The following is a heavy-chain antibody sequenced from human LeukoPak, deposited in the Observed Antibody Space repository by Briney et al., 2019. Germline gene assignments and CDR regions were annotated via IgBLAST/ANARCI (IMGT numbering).Heavy chain of an antibody. D-gene: IGHD3-22*01. V-gene: IGHV4-59*01. CDR3: ASSMISSVYYYYMDV. Sequence: PSETLSLTCTVSGGSISSYYWSWIRQPPGKGLEWIGYIYYSGSTNYNPSLKSRVTISVDTSKNQSSLKLSSVTAADTAVYYCASSMISSVYYYYMDVWGKGTTVTVSS. CDR2: IYYSGST. CDR1: GGSISSYY. J-gene: IGHJ6*03.